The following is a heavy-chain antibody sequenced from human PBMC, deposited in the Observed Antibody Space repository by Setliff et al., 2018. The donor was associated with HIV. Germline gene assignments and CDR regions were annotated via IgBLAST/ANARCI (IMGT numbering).Heavy chain of an antibody. CDR2: IYYSGST. J-gene: IGHJ5*02. D-gene: IGHD6-6*01. CDR3: ARDQSIAARYLFDP. V-gene: IGHV4-39*07. Sequence: SETLSLTCTVSGGSISSSSYYWGWIRQPPGKGLEWIGSIYYSGSTYYNPSLKSRVTISVDTSKNQFSLKLTSVTAADTAVYYCARDQSIAARYLFDPWGQGTLVTVSS. CDR1: GGSISSSSYY.